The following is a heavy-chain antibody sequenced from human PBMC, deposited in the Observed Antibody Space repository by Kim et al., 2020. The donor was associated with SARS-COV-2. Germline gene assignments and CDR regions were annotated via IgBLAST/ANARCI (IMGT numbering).Heavy chain of an antibody. J-gene: IGHJ5*02. Sequence: DTRYSPSFQGQVTISADKSISTAYLQWSSLKASDTAMYYCARQLSWFDPWGQGTLVTVSS. CDR2: DT. CDR3: ARQLSWFDP. V-gene: IGHV5-51*01.